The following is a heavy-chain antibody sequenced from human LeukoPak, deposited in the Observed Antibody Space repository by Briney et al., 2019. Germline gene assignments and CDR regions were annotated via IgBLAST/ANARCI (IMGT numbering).Heavy chain of an antibody. Sequence: KTSETLSLTCAVSGGSISSSNWWSWVRQPPGKGLEWIGEIYHSGSTYYNPSLKSRVTISVDTSKNQFSLKLSSVTAADTAVYYCAREGSWYWFDPWDQGTLVTVSS. D-gene: IGHD6-13*01. CDR2: IYHSGST. J-gene: IGHJ5*02. CDR1: GGSISSSNW. CDR3: AREGSWYWFDP. V-gene: IGHV4-4*02.